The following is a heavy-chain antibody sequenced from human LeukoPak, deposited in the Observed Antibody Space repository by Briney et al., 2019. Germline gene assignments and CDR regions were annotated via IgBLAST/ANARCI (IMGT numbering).Heavy chain of an antibody. CDR1: GYTFTGYY. V-gene: IGHV1-2*02. CDR2: INPNSGGT. J-gene: IGHJ4*02. CDR3: ATTIGYSYGFDY. Sequence: ASVKVSCKASGYTFTGYYMHWVRQAPGQGLELMGWINPNSGGTNYAQKFQGRVTMTRDTSNSTAYMELSRLRSDDTAVYYCATTIGYSYGFDYWGQGTLVTVSS. D-gene: IGHD5-18*01.